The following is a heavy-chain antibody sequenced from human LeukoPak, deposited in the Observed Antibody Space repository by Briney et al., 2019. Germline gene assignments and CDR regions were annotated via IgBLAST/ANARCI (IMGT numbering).Heavy chain of an antibody. CDR3: ARRPNLPADFGDYWRFDI. CDR1: GGSISPYY. V-gene: IGHV4-59*08. CDR2: IYYSGRT. Sequence: SKTLSLTCTVSGGSISPYYWTWIRQSPGKALEWIGYIYYSGRTSYNPSLKSRVTMSVDTSNNQFSLNLISVTAADTAVYFCARRPNLPADFGDYWRFDIWGQGRGVTVSS. D-gene: IGHD4-17*01. J-gene: IGHJ3*02.